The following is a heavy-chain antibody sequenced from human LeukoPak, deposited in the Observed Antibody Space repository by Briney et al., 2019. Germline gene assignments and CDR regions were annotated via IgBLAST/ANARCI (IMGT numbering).Heavy chain of an antibody. CDR2: ISASNGNT. V-gene: IGHV1-18*01. J-gene: IGHJ4*02. D-gene: IGHD5-12*01. CDR1: GYTFTSYG. CDR3: ARALSRGYSGYDYGLGY. Sequence: ASVKVSCKASGYTFTSYGISWVRQAPGQGLEWMGWISASNGNTNYAQKLQGRVTMTTETSTSTAYMELRSLRSDDTAVYYCARALSRGYSGYDYGLGYWGQGTLVTVSS.